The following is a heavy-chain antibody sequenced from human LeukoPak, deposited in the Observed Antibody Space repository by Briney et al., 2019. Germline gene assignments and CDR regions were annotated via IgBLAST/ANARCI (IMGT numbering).Heavy chain of an antibody. Sequence: GGSLRLSCAASGFTFSSYEMNWVRQAPGKGLEWVSYISSSGSTIYYADSVKGRFTISRDNAKNSLYLQMNSLRAEDTAVYYCARAALYYYYYYMDVWGKGTTVTVSS. CDR1: GFTFSSYE. CDR2: ISSSGSTI. V-gene: IGHV3-48*03. CDR3: ARAALYYYYYYMDV. J-gene: IGHJ6*03.